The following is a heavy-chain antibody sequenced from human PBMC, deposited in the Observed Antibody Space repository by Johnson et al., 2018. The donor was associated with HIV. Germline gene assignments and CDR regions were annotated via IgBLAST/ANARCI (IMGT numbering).Heavy chain of an antibody. CDR2: ISYDGSYE. V-gene: IGHV3-30*04. J-gene: IGHJ3*02. CDR3: ARPYILLQLVSAFDI. CDR1: GFTFNNYA. D-gene: IGHD6-13*01. Sequence: VQLVESGGGVVQPGRSVRLSCAASGFTFNNYAMHWVRQAPGKGLEWVAVISYDGSYEYYADSVNGRFTISRDNFKNTLYLQMNSLRDEDTAVYCCARPYILLQLVSAFDIWGQGTMVTVSS.